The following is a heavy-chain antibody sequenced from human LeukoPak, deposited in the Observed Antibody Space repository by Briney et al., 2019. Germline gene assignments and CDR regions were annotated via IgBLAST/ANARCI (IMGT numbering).Heavy chain of an antibody. CDR3: ASASLGYCSSTSCSYYYYYMDV. D-gene: IGHD2-2*01. V-gene: IGHV1-2*02. J-gene: IGHJ6*03. CDR1: GYTFTSYY. Sequence: ASVKVSCKASGYTFTSYYMHWVRQAPGQGLEWMGWINPNSGGTNYAQKFQGRVTMTRDTSISTAYMELSRLRSDDTAVYYCASASLGYCSSTSCSYYYYYMDVWGKGTTVTISS. CDR2: INPNSGGT.